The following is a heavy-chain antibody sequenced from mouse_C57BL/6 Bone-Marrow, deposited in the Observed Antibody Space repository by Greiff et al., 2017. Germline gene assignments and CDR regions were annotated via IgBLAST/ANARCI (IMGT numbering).Heavy chain of an antibody. CDR3: ARAGRDYGSSFYWYFDV. Sequence: QVQLQQPGAELVRPGTSVKLSCKASGYTFTSYWMHWVKQRPGQGLEWIGVIDPSDSYTNYNQKFKGKATLTVDTSSSTAYMQLSSLTSEVSAVYYCARAGRDYGSSFYWYFDVWGTGTTVTVSS. J-gene: IGHJ1*03. V-gene: IGHV1-59*01. CDR1: GYTFTSYW. D-gene: IGHD1-1*01. CDR2: IDPSDSYT.